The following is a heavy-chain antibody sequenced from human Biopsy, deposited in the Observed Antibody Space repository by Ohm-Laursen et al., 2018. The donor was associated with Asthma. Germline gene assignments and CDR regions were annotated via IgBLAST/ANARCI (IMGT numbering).Heavy chain of an antibody. D-gene: IGHD2-8*01. CDR2: IGSRITDAI. V-gene: IGHV3-11*01. CDR3: AREVKMAY. J-gene: IGHJ4*02. CDR1: GFTVSDYH. Sequence: SLRLSCAASGFTVSDYHMSWIRQTPGRGLEWISYIGSRITDAIYYADSVKGRFTISRDNAKNSVFLQMNSLRAEDSGFYYCAREVKMAYWGRGTLVTVSS.